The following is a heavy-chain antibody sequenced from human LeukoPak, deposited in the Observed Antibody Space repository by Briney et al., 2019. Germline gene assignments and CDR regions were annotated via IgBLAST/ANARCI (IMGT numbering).Heavy chain of an antibody. V-gene: IGHV3-23*01. CDR1: GFTFSNYA. Sequence: PWGSLTLSCAASGFTFSNYAMSWVCQAPGKGLEWVSGISGSGDSTYYTDSEKGRFTISRENSKNTLYLQMISLRAEDTAVYYCAKGRVGMDVWGQGTPVTVSS. CDR3: AKGRVGMDV. CDR2: ISGSGDST. J-gene: IGHJ6*02.